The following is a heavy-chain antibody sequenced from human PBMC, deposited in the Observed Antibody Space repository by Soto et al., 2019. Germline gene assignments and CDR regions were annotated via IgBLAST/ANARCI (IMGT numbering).Heavy chain of an antibody. CDR2: ISSSSSYI. D-gene: IGHD3-3*01. V-gene: IGHV3-21*01. CDR3: ARDTPYYDFWSGADDRYYYGMDV. Sequence: PGGSLRLSCAASGFTFSSYSMNWVRQAPGKGLEWVSSISSSSSYIYYADSVKGRFTISRDNAKNSLYLQMNSLRAEDTAVYYCARDTPYYDFWSGADDRYYYGMDVWGQGTPVTVSS. J-gene: IGHJ6*02. CDR1: GFTFSSYS.